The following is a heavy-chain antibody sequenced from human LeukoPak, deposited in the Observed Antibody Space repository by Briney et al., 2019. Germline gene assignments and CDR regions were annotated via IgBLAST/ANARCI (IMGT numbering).Heavy chain of an antibody. Sequence: SETLSLTCTVSGGSISSYYWSWIRQPPGKGLEWIGYIYYSGSTNYNPSLKSRVTISVDTSKNQFSLKLSSVTAADTAVYYCARSVGYYDSSGYSYYFDYWGQGTLVTVSS. CDR3: ARSVGYYDSSGYSYYFDY. V-gene: IGHV4-59*01. CDR1: GGSISSYY. CDR2: IYYSGST. J-gene: IGHJ4*02. D-gene: IGHD3-22*01.